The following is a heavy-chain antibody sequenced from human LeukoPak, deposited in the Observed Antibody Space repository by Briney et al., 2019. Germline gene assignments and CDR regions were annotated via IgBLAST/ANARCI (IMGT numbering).Heavy chain of an antibody. CDR1: GFTFSSYG. J-gene: IGHJ4*02. V-gene: IGHV3-30*18. CDR3: AKVEQDY. CDR2: ISYDGSNK. Sequence: GGSLRLSCAASGFTFSSYGMHWVRQAPGKGLEWVAVISYDGSNKHYVDSVKGRFTISRENSKNTLYLQMNSLRAEDTAVYYCAKVEQDYWGQGTLVTVSS.